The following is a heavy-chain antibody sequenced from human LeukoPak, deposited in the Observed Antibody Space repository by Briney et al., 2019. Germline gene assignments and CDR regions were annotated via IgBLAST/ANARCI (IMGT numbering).Heavy chain of an antibody. CDR3: ARDPYNWNYGYYYGMDV. Sequence: SETLSLTCTVSGGSISSYYWSWIRQPAGKGLEWIGRIYTSGSTNYNPSLKSRVTMSVDTSKNQFSLKLSSVTAADTAVYYCARDPYNWNYGYYYGMDVWGQGTTVTVSS. V-gene: IGHV4-4*07. J-gene: IGHJ6*02. CDR1: GGSISSYY. CDR2: IYTSGST. D-gene: IGHD1-7*01.